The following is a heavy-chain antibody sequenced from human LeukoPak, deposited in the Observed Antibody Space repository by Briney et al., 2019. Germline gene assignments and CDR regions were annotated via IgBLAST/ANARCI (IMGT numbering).Heavy chain of an antibody. J-gene: IGHJ4*02. CDR3: APTYYYDSSGYYYDY. V-gene: IGHV3-30*04. CDR1: GFTFSSYA. CDR2: ISSDGSHT. Sequence: GRSLRLSCSASGFTFSSYAMHWVRQAPVKGLEWVAVISSDGSHTNYADSVKGRFTISGDNSKNTLYLQMNSLRAEDTAVYYCAPTYYYDSSGYYYDYWGQGTLVTVSS. D-gene: IGHD3-22*01.